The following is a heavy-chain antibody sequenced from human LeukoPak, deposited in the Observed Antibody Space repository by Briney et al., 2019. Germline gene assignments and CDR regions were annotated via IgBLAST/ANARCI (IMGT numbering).Heavy chain of an antibody. Sequence: PSETLSLTCTVSGGSISSSYWSWIRQPPGKGLEWIGYIYYSGNTNYNPSLKSRVTISVDTSKNQFSLKLSSVTAADTAVYYCARGFSQALIRIHYSSGWYGGQYYFDYWGQGTLVTVSS. J-gene: IGHJ4*02. CDR3: ARGFSQALIRIHYSSGWYGGQYYFDY. D-gene: IGHD6-19*01. CDR1: GGSISSSY. V-gene: IGHV4-59*12. CDR2: IYYSGNT.